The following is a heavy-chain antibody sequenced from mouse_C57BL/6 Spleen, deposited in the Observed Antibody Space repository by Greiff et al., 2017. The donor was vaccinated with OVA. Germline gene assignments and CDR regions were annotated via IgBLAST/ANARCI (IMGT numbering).Heavy chain of an antibody. CDR3: ARMEAQATFAY. Sequence: VQLQQPGAELVMPGASVKLSCKASGYTFTSYWMHWVKQRPGQGLEWIGEIDPSDSYTNYNQKFKGKSTLPVDKASSTAYMQLSSLTSEDSAVYYCARMEAQATFAYWGQGTLVTVAA. V-gene: IGHV1-69*01. D-gene: IGHD3-2*02. CDR2: IDPSDSYT. CDR1: GYTFTSYW. J-gene: IGHJ3*01.